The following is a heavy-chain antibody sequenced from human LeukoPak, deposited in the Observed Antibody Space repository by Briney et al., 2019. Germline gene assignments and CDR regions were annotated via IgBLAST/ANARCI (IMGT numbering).Heavy chain of an antibody. Sequence: SETLSLTCTVSGGSISRSSYYWGWIRQPPGKGLEWIGSMDFSGSTYYNPSLKSRVTISVDRSKNQFSLKLSSVTAADTAVYYCARGEHDYKTNWFDPWGQGTLVTVSS. CDR3: ARGEHDYKTNWFDP. CDR1: GGSISRSSYY. CDR2: MDFSGST. D-gene: IGHD4-11*01. V-gene: IGHV4-39*07. J-gene: IGHJ5*02.